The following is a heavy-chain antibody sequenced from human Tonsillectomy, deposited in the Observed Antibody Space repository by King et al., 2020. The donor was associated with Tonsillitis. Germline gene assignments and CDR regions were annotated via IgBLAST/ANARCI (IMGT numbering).Heavy chain of an antibody. CDR1: GYTLSELF. CDR2: FDPEDGER. Sequence: QLVQSGAEVKKPGASVKVSCKVSGYTLSELFMQWVRQAPGKGLEWMGGFDPEDGERIYAQKFQGRVTMTEDSSTDTAYMELSSLRSEDTAFYYCATEWSWSFDPWGQGTLVTVSS. J-gene: IGHJ5*02. V-gene: IGHV1-24*01. CDR3: ATEWSWSFDP. D-gene: IGHD1-26*01.